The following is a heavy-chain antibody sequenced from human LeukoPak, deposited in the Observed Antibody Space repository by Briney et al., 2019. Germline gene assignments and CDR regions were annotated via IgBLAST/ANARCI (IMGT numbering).Heavy chain of an antibody. CDR1: GFTFSSYA. D-gene: IGHD3-16*01. Sequence: PGGSLRLSCAASGFTFSSYAMHWVRQAPGKGLEYVSAISSNGGSTYYANSVKGRFTISRDNSKNTLYLQMGSLRAEDMAVYYCARDPGGVWARENPLWYWGQGTLVTVSS. V-gene: IGHV3-64*01. J-gene: IGHJ4*02. CDR2: ISSNGGST. CDR3: ARDPGGVWARENPLWY.